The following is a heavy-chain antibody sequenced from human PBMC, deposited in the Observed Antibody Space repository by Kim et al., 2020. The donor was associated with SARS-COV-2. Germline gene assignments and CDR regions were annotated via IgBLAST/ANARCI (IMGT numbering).Heavy chain of an antibody. Sequence: GGSLRLSCAASGFTFSSYSMNWVRQAPGKGLEWVSSISSSSYIYYADSVKGRFTISRDNAKNSLYLQMNSLRAEDTAVYYCARDAVPAAGHFDYWGQGTLVTVSS. V-gene: IGHV3-21*01. CDR2: ISSSSYI. CDR3: ARDAVPAAGHFDY. J-gene: IGHJ4*02. CDR1: GFTFSSYS. D-gene: IGHD2-2*01.